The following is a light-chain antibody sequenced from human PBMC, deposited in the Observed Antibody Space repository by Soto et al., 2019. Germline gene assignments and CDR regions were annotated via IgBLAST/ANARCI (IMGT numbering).Light chain of an antibody. J-gene: IGKJ1*01. CDR2: GAS. CDR1: QSVSSSY. V-gene: IGKV3-20*01. CDR3: QQRGGSPPTWT. Sequence: EIVLTQSPGTLSLSPGEGATLSCRASQSVSSSYIAWYQQRPGQTPSLLIYGASNRATGIPDRFSGSGSGTDFTLTISRLEPEDFAVYYCQQRGGSPPTWTFGQGTKVDI.